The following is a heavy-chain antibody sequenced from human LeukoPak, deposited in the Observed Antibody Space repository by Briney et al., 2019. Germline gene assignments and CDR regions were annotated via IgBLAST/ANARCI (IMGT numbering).Heavy chain of an antibody. CDR2: IRYDGSTK. D-gene: IGHD3-22*01. CDR1: GFTFSSYG. Sequence: GGSLRLSCAAPGFTFSSYGMHWVRQAPGKGLDRVAFIRYDGSTKWYADSVKGRFTISRDNAKKTLYLLMNSLIPEDTAVYYCAKHPYYQDSLDNGFDPWGQGTQVTVSS. V-gene: IGHV3-30*02. CDR3: AKHPYYQDSLDNGFDP. J-gene: IGHJ5*02.